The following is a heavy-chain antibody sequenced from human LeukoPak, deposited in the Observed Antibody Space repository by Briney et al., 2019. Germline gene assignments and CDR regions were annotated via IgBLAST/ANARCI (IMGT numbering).Heavy chain of an antibody. D-gene: IGHD6-25*01. J-gene: IGHJ6*03. V-gene: IGHV4-38-2*02. Sequence: SETLSLTCTVSGYSISSGYYWGWIRQPPGKGLEWIGSIYHSGSTYYNPSLNSRVTVSVDKSKNQISLKLTSVTAADTAVYYCARFPASAEYRHYYHMDVWGKGTTVTVSS. CDR2: IYHSGST. CDR3: ARFPASAEYRHYYHMDV. CDR1: GYSISSGYY.